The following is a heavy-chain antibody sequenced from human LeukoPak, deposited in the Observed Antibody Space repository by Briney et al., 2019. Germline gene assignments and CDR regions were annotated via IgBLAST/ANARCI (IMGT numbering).Heavy chain of an antibody. V-gene: IGHV1-2*02. D-gene: IGHD6-19*01. J-gene: IGHJ4*02. CDR3: ARDRVGSGWPRPFYFEN. Sequence: ASVKVSCKPSGYTFTGYYLHWLGPARGQALAWMGWINPNSGATMYAQRFQGRVTLTLHTSISTAYMELNSLRSDDTAVYYCARDRVGSGWPRPFYFENWGQGTLVTVSS. CDR1: GYTFTGYY. CDR2: INPNSGAT.